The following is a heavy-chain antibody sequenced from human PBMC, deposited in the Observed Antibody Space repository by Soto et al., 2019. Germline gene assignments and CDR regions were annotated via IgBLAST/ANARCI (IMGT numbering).Heavy chain of an antibody. D-gene: IGHD6-19*01. V-gene: IGHV1-3*01. CDR3: ARQPVAGTAFFDY. CDR1: GYTFTSYA. Sequence: ASVKVSCKASGYTFTSYAMHWVRQAPGQRLEWMGWINAGNGNTKYSQKFQGRVTMTTDTSTITAYMELRSLRSDDTAVYYCARQPVAGTAFFDYWGQGTLVTVSS. J-gene: IGHJ4*02. CDR2: INAGNGNT.